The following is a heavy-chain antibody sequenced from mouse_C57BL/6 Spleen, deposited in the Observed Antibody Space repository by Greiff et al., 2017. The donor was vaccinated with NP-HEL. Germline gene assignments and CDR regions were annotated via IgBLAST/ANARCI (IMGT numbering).Heavy chain of an antibody. CDR2: INPSNGGT. D-gene: IGHD1-2*01. CDR3: ARITTAWYFDV. J-gene: IGHJ1*03. V-gene: IGHV1-53*01. CDR1: GYTFTSYW. Sequence: QVHVKQSGTELVKPGASVKLSCKASGYTFTSYWMHWVKQRPGQGLEWIGNINPSNGGTNYNEKFKSKATLTVDKSSSTAYMQLSSLTSEDSAVYYCARITTAWYFDVWGTGTTVTVSS.